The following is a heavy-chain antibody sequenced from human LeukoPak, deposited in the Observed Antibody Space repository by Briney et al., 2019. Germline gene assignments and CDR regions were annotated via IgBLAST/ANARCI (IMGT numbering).Heavy chain of an antibody. J-gene: IGHJ4*02. D-gene: IGHD2/OR15-2a*01. Sequence: SETLSLTCTVSGGSISSYYWSWIREPPGKGLEWIAYISDIGSINYNPSPKSRVTISLDTSKNQFSLKLSSVTAADTAVYYCAGHHPRNTVDFWGQGTLVTVSS. CDR3: AGHHPRNTVDF. V-gene: IGHV4-59*08. CDR2: ISDIGSI. CDR1: GGSISSYY.